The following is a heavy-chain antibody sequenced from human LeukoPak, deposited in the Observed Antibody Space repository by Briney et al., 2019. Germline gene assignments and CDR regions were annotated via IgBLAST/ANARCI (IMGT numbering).Heavy chain of an antibody. CDR2: IYYSGST. J-gene: IGHJ4*02. V-gene: IGHV4-59*01. CDR1: GGSISSYY. CDR3: AREGRAAAGNFDY. D-gene: IGHD6-13*01. Sequence: NPSETLSLTCTVSGGSISSYYWSWIRQPPGKGLEWIGYIYYSGSTNYNPSLKSRVTISVDTSKNQFSLKLSSVTAADTAVYYCAREGRAAAGNFDYWGQGTLVTVSS.